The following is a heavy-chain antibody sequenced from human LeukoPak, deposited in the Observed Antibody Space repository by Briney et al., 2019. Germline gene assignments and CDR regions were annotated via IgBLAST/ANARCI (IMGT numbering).Heavy chain of an antibody. CDR3: AKDGQSFNSMWDYLDS. CDR1: GFDFSTYA. CDR2: IGGGDT. D-gene: IGHD1-26*01. Sequence: GGSPRLSCAASGFDFSTYAMSWVRHAPGKGLEWVSGIGGGDTHYADSVKGRFTISRDNSKSTVELHMSSLRVEDTAVYYCAKDGQSFNSMWDYLDSWGRGTLVTVSS. J-gene: IGHJ4*02. V-gene: IGHV3-23*01.